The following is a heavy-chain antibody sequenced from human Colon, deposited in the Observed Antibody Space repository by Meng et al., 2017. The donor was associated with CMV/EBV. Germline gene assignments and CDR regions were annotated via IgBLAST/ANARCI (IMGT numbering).Heavy chain of an antibody. J-gene: IGHJ4*02. CDR2: GKNRANGYGT. CDR3: VRDGRRYSFDF. V-gene: IGHV3-72*01. D-gene: IGHD1-14*01. Sequence: GGSLRLSCAASGFTVSSNYMSWIRQSPGKGLEWVGRGKNRANGYGTEYAASVKGRFFISRNDSDNSLHLQMTRLESEDTAVYYCVRDGRRYSFDFWGQGTLVTVSS. CDR1: GFTVSSNY.